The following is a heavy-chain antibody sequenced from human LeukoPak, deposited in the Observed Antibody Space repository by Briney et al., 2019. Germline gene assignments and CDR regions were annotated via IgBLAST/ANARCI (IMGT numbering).Heavy chain of an antibody. CDR1: GLTFRNYG. CDR2: ISYDGVNK. J-gene: IGHJ4*02. V-gene: IGHV3-30*03. D-gene: IGHD3-10*01. CDR3: ATLQYGSGSYYSGY. Sequence: GGSLRLSCVASGLTFRNYGMDWVRQAPGKGLEWVAIISYDGVNKYYTDSVKGRFTISRDNSKNTLYLQMNSLTTEDTAVYYCATLQYGSGSYYSGYWGQGTLVTVS.